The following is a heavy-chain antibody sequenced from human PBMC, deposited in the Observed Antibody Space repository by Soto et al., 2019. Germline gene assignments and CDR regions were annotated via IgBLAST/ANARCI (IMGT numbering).Heavy chain of an antibody. V-gene: IGHV1-18*01. CDR2: ISLYSDGT. CDR1: GYTFSNYG. Sequence: ASVKVSCKTSGYTFSNYGTTWVRQAPGQPLEWLGWISLYSDGTNYAQKFQGRVSMTTDTSTTTAYMELRSPRSDDTAVYYCARVVPGAEAWFGPWGQGTLVTVSS. J-gene: IGHJ5*02. CDR3: ARVVPGAEAWFGP. D-gene: IGHD2-2*01.